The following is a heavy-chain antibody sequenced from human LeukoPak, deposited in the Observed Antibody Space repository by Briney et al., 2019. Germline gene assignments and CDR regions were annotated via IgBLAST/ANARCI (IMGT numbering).Heavy chain of an antibody. CDR3: ARVEWGVVNWFDP. Sequence: SETLSLTCTVSGGSISSYYWSWIRQPPGKGLEWIGYIYYSGSTNYNPSLKSRVTISVDTSKKQFSLKLSSVTAADTAVYYCARVEWGVVNWFDPWGQGTLVTVSS. J-gene: IGHJ5*02. CDR1: GGSISSYY. D-gene: IGHD3-16*01. CDR2: IYYSGST. V-gene: IGHV4-59*01.